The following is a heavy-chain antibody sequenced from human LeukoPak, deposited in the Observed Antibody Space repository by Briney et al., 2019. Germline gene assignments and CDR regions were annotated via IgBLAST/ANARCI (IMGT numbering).Heavy chain of an antibody. CDR2: INHSGST. CDR1: GGSFSGYY. V-gene: IGHV4-34*01. Sequence: SETLSLTCAVYGGSFSGYYWSWIRQPPGKGLEWIGEINHSGSTNYNPSLESRVTISVDTSKNQFSLKLSSVTAADTAVYYCARDLWFDSWGQGTLVTVSS. CDR3: ARDLWFDS. J-gene: IGHJ5*01.